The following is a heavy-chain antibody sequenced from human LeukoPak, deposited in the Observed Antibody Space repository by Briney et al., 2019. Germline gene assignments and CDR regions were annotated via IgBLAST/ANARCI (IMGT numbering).Heavy chain of an antibody. D-gene: IGHD6-6*01. Sequence: PSETLSLTCTVSGGSMSSYYWSWIRQPPGKGLEWIGYIYYSGSTNYNPSLKSRVTISEDTSKNQFSLKVSSVTAADTAVYYCARHGARPLDYWGQGTLGTASS. CDR2: IYYSGST. CDR3: ARHGARPLDY. J-gene: IGHJ4*02. CDR1: GGSMSSYY. V-gene: IGHV4-59*08.